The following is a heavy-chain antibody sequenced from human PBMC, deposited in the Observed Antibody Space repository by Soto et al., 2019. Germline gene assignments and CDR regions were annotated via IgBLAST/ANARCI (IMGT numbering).Heavy chain of an antibody. Sequence: PGGSLRLSCAASGFTFSSYAMHWVRQAPGKGLEWVAVISYDGSNKYYADSVKGRFAISRDNSKNTLYLQMNSLRSDDTAVYYCARGGSSSRRTDYWGQGTLVTVSS. J-gene: IGHJ4*02. CDR2: ISYDGSNK. V-gene: IGHV3-30*09. CDR3: ARGGSSSRRTDY. D-gene: IGHD6-6*01. CDR1: GFTFSSYA.